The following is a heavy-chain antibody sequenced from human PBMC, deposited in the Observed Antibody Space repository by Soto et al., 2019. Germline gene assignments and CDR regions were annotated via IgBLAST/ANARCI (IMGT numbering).Heavy chain of an antibody. CDR2: INHSGSS. CDR3: ARDPPSTTTVTESYYYYYYMDV. Sequence: SETLSLTCAVYGGSFSGYYWSWIRQPPGKGLEWIGEINHSGSSNYNPSLKSRVTISVDTSKNQFSLKLSSVTAADTAVYYCARDPPSTTTVTESYYYYYYMDVWGKGTTVTVSS. V-gene: IGHV4-34*01. J-gene: IGHJ6*03. D-gene: IGHD4-17*01. CDR1: GGSFSGYY.